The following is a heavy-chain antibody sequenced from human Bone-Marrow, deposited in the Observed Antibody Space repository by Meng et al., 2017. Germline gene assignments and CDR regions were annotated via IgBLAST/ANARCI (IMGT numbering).Heavy chain of an antibody. CDR2: IWYDGSNK. CDR3: ACIAVAGTAGGSYFDY. V-gene: IGHV3-30*02. CDR1: GFTFSSYG. J-gene: IGHJ4*02. Sequence: GESLKISCAASGFTFSSYGMHWVRQAPGKGLEWVAVIWYDGSNKYYADSVKGRFTISRDNSKNTLYLQMNSLRAEDTAVYYCACIAVAGTAGGSYFDYWGQGTLVTVSS. D-gene: IGHD6-19*01.